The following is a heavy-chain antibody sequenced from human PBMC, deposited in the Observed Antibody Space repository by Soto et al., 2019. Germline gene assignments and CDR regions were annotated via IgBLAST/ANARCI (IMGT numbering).Heavy chain of an antibody. J-gene: IGHJ4*02. CDR3: AKELAYGDYAKDSYFDY. V-gene: IGHV3-30*18. CDR1: GFTFSSYG. CDR2: ISYDGSNK. Sequence: PGGSLRLSCAASGFTFSSYGMHWVRQAPGKGLEWVAVISYDGSNKYYADSVKGRFTISRDNSKNTLYLQMNSLRAEDTAVYYCAKELAYGDYAKDSYFDYWGQGTLVT. D-gene: IGHD4-17*01.